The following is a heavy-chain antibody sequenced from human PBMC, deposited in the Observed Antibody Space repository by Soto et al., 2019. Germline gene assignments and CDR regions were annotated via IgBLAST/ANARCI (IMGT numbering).Heavy chain of an antibody. V-gene: IGHV4-59*01. Sequence: QVQLQESGPGLVKPSETLSLTCTVSGGSISSYYWSWIRQPPGKGLEWIGYIYYSGSTNYNPSLKSRVTISVDTSKNQFSLKLSSVTAADTAVYYCARGEVVAATPGSHYYYYGMDVWGQGTTVTVSS. CDR2: IYYSGST. CDR1: GGSISSYY. D-gene: IGHD2-15*01. CDR3: ARGEVVAATPGSHYYYYGMDV. J-gene: IGHJ6*02.